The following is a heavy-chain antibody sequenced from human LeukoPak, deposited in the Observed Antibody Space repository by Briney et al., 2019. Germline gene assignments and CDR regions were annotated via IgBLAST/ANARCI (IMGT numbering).Heavy chain of an antibody. J-gene: IGHJ4*02. CDR1: GFTFSNYY. V-gene: IGHV3-7*01. CDR3: ARDGHNGNDFDY. D-gene: IGHD1-1*01. Sequence: QSGGSLRLSCAASGFTFSNYYLTWVRQAPGKGLEWVANINQDGSLEKYVDSVKGRFTISRDNAENSVYLQMNSLRAEDTAVYYCARDGHNGNDFDYWGQGTLVTVSS. CDR2: INQDGSLE.